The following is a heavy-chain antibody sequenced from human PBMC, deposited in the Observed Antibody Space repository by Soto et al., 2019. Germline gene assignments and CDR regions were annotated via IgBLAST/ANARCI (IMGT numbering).Heavy chain of an antibody. Sequence: EVQRVESGGGLIQPGGSLRLSCAASGFTVSSNYMSWVRQAPGKGMEWVSIIYSGGSTYYADSVKGRFTISRDNSKNTLYLQMNSLRAEDTAVDYCARDYDDSGYDYWGQGTLVTVSS. J-gene: IGHJ4*02. D-gene: IGHD3-22*01. CDR1: GFTVSSNY. V-gene: IGHV3-53*01. CDR2: IYSGGST. CDR3: ARDYDDSGYDY.